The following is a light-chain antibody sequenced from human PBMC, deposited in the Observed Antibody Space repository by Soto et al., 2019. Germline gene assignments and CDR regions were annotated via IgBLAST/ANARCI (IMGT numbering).Light chain of an antibody. CDR1: SSDVGGYNF. Sequence: QSALTQPASVSGSPGQSITISCTGTSSDVGGYNFVTWYQQHPGKAPKLIICNVSERPSGVSNRFSGSKSGNTASLTIAGLQAEDEADYYCNSYTSSITYLFGTGTKLTVL. CDR2: NVS. CDR3: NSYTSSITYL. V-gene: IGLV2-14*01. J-gene: IGLJ1*01.